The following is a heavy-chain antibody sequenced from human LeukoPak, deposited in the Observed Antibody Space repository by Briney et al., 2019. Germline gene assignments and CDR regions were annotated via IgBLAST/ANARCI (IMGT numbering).Heavy chain of an antibody. CDR1: GFTFSSYS. CDR3: SRDCSDYNVMAV. CDR2: TSSSSTYI. Sequence: GGSLRLSCAASGFTFSSYSMNWVRQAPGKGLEWVSSTSSSSTYIYYADSVKGRFTISRDNAKNSLYLQMKSLRAEATAVDYCSRDCSDYNVMAVGAKGPRVTVSS. J-gene: IGHJ6*04. D-gene: IGHD3-10*02. V-gene: IGHV3-21*01.